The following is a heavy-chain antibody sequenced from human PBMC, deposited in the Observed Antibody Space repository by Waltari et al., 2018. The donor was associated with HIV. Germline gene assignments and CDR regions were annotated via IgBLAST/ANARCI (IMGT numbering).Heavy chain of an antibody. D-gene: IGHD3-10*01. CDR2: LNHSGST. J-gene: IGHJ4*02. CDR1: GGSFNGYY. Sequence: QVQLQQWGAGLLKPSETLSLPCAVYGGSFNGYYWTWIRQPPGKGLEWIGELNHSGSTNYNPSLRSRVTISVDTSENHFSLKLSSVTAADTAVYFCARGPRVNFYSGTYYNDWGQGILVTVSS. CDR3: ARGPRVNFYSGTYYND. V-gene: IGHV4-34*01.